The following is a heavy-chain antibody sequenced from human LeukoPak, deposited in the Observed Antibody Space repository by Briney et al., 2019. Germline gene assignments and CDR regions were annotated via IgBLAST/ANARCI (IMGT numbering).Heavy chain of an antibody. D-gene: IGHD3-3*01. CDR1: GFMFSDYY. V-gene: IGHV3-11*04. CDR3: ARRDWVSGAVRAFDI. J-gene: IGHJ3*02. CDR2: ISNDSVDK. Sequence: GGSLRLSCVGSGFMFSDYYMSWIRQAPGKGLEWVSYISNDSVDKYYVDSVRGRFTISRDNAKKSMYLQMSGLRVEDTAVYYCARRDWVSGAVRAFDIWGQGTMVTVSS.